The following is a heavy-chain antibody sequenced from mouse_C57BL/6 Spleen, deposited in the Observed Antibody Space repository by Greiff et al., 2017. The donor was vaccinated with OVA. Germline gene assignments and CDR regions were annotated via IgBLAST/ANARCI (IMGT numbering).Heavy chain of an antibody. CDR3: AREGWLPYFDD. V-gene: IGHV1-61*01. D-gene: IGHD2-3*01. CDR1: GYTFTSYW. CDR2: IYPSDSET. J-gene: IGHJ2*01. Sequence: VQLQQPGAELVRPGSSVKLSCKASGYTFTSYWMDWVKQRPGQGLEWIGNIYPSDSETHYNQKFKDKATLTVDKSSSTAYMQLSSLTAEDSAVYDCAREGWLPYFDDWGKGTTLTVSS.